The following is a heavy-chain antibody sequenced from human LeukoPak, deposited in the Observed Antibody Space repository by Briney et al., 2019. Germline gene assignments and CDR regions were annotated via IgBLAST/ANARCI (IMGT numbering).Heavy chain of an antibody. D-gene: IGHD2-2*01. Sequence: GGSLRLSCSASGFSFIDFAMHWVRQAPGKGLEWVAVISHDSKTKYHAESVKGRFTISRDNAKNSLYLQMNSLRAEDTAVYYCATYSSSNGREFQYWGQGTLVTVSS. V-gene: IGHV3-30*07. J-gene: IGHJ1*01. CDR3: ATYSSSNGREFQY. CDR2: ISHDSKTK. CDR1: GFSFIDFA.